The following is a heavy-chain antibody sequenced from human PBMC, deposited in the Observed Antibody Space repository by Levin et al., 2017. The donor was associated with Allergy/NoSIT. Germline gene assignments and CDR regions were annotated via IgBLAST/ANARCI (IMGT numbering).Heavy chain of an antibody. CDR3: AKRIVGRADDTFDV. CDR2: ISGSGRST. J-gene: IGHJ3*01. D-gene: IGHD3-16*02. V-gene: IGHV3-23*01. CDR1: GFTFSDYG. Sequence: GRSLRLSCVASGFTFSDYGMNWVRQAPGKGLEWISRISGSGRSTVYADPVKGRFSVSRDNAKNLLSLQMNSLRVEDTATYYCAKRIVGRADDTFDVWGQGTVVIVSS.